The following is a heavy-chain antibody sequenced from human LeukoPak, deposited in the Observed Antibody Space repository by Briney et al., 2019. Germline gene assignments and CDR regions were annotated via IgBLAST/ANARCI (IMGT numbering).Heavy chain of an antibody. V-gene: IGHV5-51*01. J-gene: IGHJ3*02. Sequence: GESLKISCKGSGYSFTSYWIGWVRQMPGKGLEWMGIIYPGDSDTRYSPSFQGQVTISADKSISTAYLQWSSLKASDTAMYYCARPLNYYDSSGYAFDIWGQGTMVTVSS. D-gene: IGHD3-22*01. CDR1: GYSFTSYW. CDR3: ARPLNYYDSSGYAFDI. CDR2: IYPGDSDT.